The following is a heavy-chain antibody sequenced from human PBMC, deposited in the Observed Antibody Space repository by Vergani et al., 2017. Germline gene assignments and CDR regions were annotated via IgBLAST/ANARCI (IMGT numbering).Heavy chain of an antibody. CDR3: ARAEKSSGGSYYYGMDV. CDR1: GFTFSDYY. Sequence: VQLVESGGVVVQPGGSLRLSCAASGFTFSDYYMSWIRQAPGKGLEWVSYISSSSSYTNYADSVKGRFTISRDNAKNSLYLQMNSLRAEDTAVYYCARAEKSSGGSYYYGMDVWGQGTTVTVSS. V-gene: IGHV3-11*06. D-gene: IGHD3-10*01. J-gene: IGHJ6*02. CDR2: ISSSSSYT.